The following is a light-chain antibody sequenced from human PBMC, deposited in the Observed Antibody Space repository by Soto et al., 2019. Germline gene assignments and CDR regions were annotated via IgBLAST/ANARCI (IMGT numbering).Light chain of an antibody. CDR1: QSVDNSH. V-gene: IGKV3-20*01. Sequence: EIVMTQSPATLSVSPGERATLSCRASQSVDNSHVAWYQQRRGLPPRLLIYGASNRATGIPDRFSGSGSGADFTLTISRLEPEDFAVYFCQQYGNSPPGTFGQGTRL. CDR2: GAS. J-gene: IGKJ5*01. CDR3: QQYGNSPPGT.